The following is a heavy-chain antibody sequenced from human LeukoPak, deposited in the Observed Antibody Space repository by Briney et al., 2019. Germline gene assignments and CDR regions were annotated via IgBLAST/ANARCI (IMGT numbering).Heavy chain of an antibody. CDR3: ARGGSTRIYYFDY. V-gene: IGHV3-53*01. Sequence: GGSLRLSCAASGFTVSSNYMSWVRQAPGKGLEWVSVIFSGGGTYYADSVKGRFTISRDNFKNTLYLQMSSLRAEDTAVYYCARGGSTRIYYFDYWGQGTLVTVSS. CDR2: IFSGGGT. J-gene: IGHJ4*02. CDR1: GFTVSSNY.